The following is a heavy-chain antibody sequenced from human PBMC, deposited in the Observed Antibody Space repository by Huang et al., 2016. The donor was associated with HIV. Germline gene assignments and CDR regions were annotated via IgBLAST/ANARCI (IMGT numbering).Heavy chain of an antibody. V-gene: IGHV1-8*01. Sequence: QVQLVQSGAEVKKPGASVKVSCKASGYTFSNYDINWVRQAPGQWLEWMGWMKPNSGNTGYARKFQGRVTMTRSTSISTAYMELSRLRFEDTAVYYCATLPPVNYGRSGGRVRDYWGQGSLVTVSS. J-gene: IGHJ4*02. CDR1: GYTFSNYD. CDR3: ATLPPVNYGRSGGRVRDY. CDR2: MKPNSGNT. D-gene: IGHD2-15*01.